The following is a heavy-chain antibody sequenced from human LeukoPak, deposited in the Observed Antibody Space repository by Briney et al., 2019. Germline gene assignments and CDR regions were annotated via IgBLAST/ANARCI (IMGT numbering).Heavy chain of an antibody. D-gene: IGHD2-2*01. J-gene: IGHJ6*04. CDR3: ARGLRLPSRSAPAVPHV. Sequence: PSETLSLTCAVYGGSFSDYYWNWIRQPPGKGLEGIGESNHSGTTNYNPSLKSRVTISVDTSKNQFSLRLSAVTAADTAVYHCARGLRLPSRSAPAVPHVWAKGTTVTVSA. CDR1: GGSFSDYY. V-gene: IGHV4-34*01. CDR2: SNHSGTT.